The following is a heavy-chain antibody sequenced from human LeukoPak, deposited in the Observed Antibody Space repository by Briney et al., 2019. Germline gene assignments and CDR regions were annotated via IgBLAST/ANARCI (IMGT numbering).Heavy chain of an antibody. Sequence: GESLKISCKGSGYSFTSYRIGWVRQMPGKGLEWMGIIYPGDSDTRYSPSFQGQVTISADKSISTAYLQWSSLKASDTAMYYCARYSSSSGDAFDIWGQGTMVTVSS. V-gene: IGHV5-51*01. D-gene: IGHD6-6*01. J-gene: IGHJ3*02. CDR2: IYPGDSDT. CDR1: GYSFTSYR. CDR3: ARYSSSSGDAFDI.